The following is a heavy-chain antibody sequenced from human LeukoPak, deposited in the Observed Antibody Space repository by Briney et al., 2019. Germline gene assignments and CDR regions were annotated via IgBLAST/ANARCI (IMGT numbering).Heavy chain of an antibody. J-gene: IGHJ4*02. V-gene: IGHV3-48*02. Sequence: PGGSLRLSCVASGFPFSSYWMTWVRQAPGKGLEWVSYISSSSSTIYYADSVKGRFTISRDNAKNSLYLQMNSLRDEDTAVYYCARTHRVWGQGTLVTVSS. CDR3: ARTHRV. CDR1: GFPFSSYW. CDR2: ISSSSSTI.